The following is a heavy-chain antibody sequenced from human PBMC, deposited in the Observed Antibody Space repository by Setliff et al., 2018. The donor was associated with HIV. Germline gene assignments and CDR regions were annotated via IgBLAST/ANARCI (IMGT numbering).Heavy chain of an antibody. Sequence: SETLSLPCGIYGGSFSDDYWSWIRQPPGKGLEWIGGIYHSVSTYYNPSLKSRVTISVDTSKNPFSLKLSSVTAADTAMYHCARDRSSGWSKDWFDTWGQGILVTVSS. CDR1: GGSFSDDY. V-gene: IGHV4-34*01. CDR2: IYHSVST. D-gene: IGHD6-19*01. CDR3: ARDRSSGWSKDWFDT. J-gene: IGHJ5*02.